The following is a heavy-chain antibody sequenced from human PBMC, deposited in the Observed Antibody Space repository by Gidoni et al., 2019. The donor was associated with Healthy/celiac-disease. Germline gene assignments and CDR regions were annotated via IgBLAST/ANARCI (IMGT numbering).Heavy chain of an antibody. Sequence: EVQLVESGGGLVQPGGSLRLSCAASGFPFSSYSMNWVRQAPGKGLEWVSYISSSSSTIYYADSVKGRFTISRDNAKNSLYLQMNSLRDEDTAVYYCARDNPYSSSWRYYFDYWGQGTLVTVSS. CDR3: ARDNPYSSSWRYYFDY. J-gene: IGHJ4*02. CDR1: GFPFSSYS. CDR2: ISSSSSTI. V-gene: IGHV3-48*02. D-gene: IGHD6-13*01.